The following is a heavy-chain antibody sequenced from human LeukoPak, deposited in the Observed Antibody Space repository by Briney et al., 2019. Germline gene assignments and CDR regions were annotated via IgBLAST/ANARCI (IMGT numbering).Heavy chain of an antibody. Sequence: SETLSLTCTVSGGSISSYYWSWIRQPPGKGLEWIGYIYYSGSTNYNPSPKSRVTISVDTSKNQFSLKLSSVTAADTAVYYCARDSNDFWSGSHGWFDPWGQGTLVTVSS. CDR3: ARDSNDFWSGSHGWFDP. J-gene: IGHJ5*02. CDR1: GGSISSYY. D-gene: IGHD3-3*01. V-gene: IGHV4-59*01. CDR2: IYYSGST.